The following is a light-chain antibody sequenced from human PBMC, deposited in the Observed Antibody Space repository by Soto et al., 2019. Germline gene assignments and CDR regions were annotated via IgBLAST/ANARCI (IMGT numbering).Light chain of an antibody. CDR2: KAS. Sequence: DIQMTQSPSTLSASVGDRVTITCRASQTIGSWLAWYQQKPGKAPKLLIYKASSLESGVPSRFSGSGSGTEFTLTISSLQPDAFATYYCQQYNSYWTFGQGTKVEIK. V-gene: IGKV1-5*03. J-gene: IGKJ1*01. CDR3: QQYNSYWT. CDR1: QTIGSW.